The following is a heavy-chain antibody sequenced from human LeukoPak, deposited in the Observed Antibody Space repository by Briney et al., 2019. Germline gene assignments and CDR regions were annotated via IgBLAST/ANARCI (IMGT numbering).Heavy chain of an antibody. Sequence: ASVKVSCKASGYTFTSYDINWVRQATGQGLEWMGWMNPNSGNTGYAQKFQGRVTMTRNTSISTAYMELSSLRSEDTAVYYCARVGAAAGRKTARRLYYGMDVWGQGTTVTVSS. CDR1: GYTFTSYD. D-gene: IGHD6-13*01. J-gene: IGHJ6*02. V-gene: IGHV1-8*01. CDR3: ARVGAAAGRKTARRLYYGMDV. CDR2: MNPNSGNT.